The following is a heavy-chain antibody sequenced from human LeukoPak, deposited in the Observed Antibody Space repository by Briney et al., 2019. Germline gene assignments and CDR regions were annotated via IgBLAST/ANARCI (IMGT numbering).Heavy chain of an antibody. CDR2: IYYTGAT. J-gene: IGHJ4*02. V-gene: IGHV4-39*01. Sequence: SETLSLTCTVSRDSISTDDYYWGWIRQSPGKGPEWIGSIYYTGATYYNPSLKSRVSISVDTSKTQFSLNLSAVTASDTAIYYCARQGQWLAIVDVWGQGTLVTVSS. CDR3: ARQGQWLAIVDV. CDR1: RDSISTDDYY. D-gene: IGHD6-19*01.